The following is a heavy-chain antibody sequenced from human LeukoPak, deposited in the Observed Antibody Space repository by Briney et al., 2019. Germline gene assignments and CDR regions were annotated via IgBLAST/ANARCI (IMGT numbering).Heavy chain of an antibody. CDR2: INPNSGGT. J-gene: IGHJ6*02. D-gene: IGHD6-13*01. CDR1: GYTFTGYY. V-gene: IGHV1-2*02. Sequence: ASVKVSCKASGYTFTGYYMHWVRQAPGQGLEWMGWINPNSGGTNYAQKFQGRVTMTRDTSISTAYMELSRLRSDDTAVYYCARDSSSWYGIDYYYYGMDVWGQGTTVTVSS. CDR3: ARDSSSWYGIDYYYYGMDV.